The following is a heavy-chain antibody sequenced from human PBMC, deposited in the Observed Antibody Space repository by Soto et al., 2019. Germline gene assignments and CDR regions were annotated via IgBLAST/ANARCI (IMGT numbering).Heavy chain of an antibody. CDR3: AHKPGIAAAGTRFDR. V-gene: IGHV2-5*01. D-gene: IGHD6-13*01. Sequence: CGGLLLKNKVVCLGWIRQPPGKALEWLALIYWNDDKRYSPSLKSRLNITKDTSKNQVVLTMTKMDPVETATYYCAHKPGIAAAGTRFDRRGQGTVVPVSS. CDR1: GLLLKNKVVC. CDR2: IYWNDDK. J-gene: IGHJ4*02.